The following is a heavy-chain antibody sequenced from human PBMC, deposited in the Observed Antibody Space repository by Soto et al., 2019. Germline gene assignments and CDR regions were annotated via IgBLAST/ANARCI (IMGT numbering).Heavy chain of an antibody. D-gene: IGHD2-21*02. CDR1: GFIFSTYA. CDR2: ISTSGGST. Sequence: GGSLRLSCAASGFIFSTYAMSWVRQAPGKGLEWVSTISTSGGSTYYADSVTGRFTISRDNSKNTLHLQMNSLRVDDTAVYYCARGQMTSTYWGQGTLVTVSS. CDR3: ARGQMTSTY. J-gene: IGHJ4*02. V-gene: IGHV3-23*01.